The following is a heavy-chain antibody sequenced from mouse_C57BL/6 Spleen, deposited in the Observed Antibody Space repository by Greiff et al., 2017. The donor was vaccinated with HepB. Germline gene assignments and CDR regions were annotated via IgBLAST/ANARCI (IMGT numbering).Heavy chain of an antibody. CDR2: ISDGGSYT. D-gene: IGHD2-12*01. V-gene: IGHV5-4*01. Sequence: EVKLMESGGGLVKPGGSLKLSCAASGFTFSSYAMSWVRQTPEKRLEWVATISDGGSYTYYPDNVKGRFTISRDNAKNNQYLQMSHLKSEDTALDYCARDYDGGINYWGQGTTLTVSS. CDR1: GFTFSSYA. J-gene: IGHJ2*01. CDR3: ARDYDGGINY.